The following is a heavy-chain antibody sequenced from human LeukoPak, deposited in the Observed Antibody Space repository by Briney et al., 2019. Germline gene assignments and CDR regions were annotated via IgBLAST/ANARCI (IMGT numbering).Heavy chain of an antibody. Sequence: GGSLRLSCAVSGFTFSSYAMHWVRQAPGKGLEYVSAISSNGGSTYYANSVKGRFTISRDNSKNTLYLQMGSLRAEDMAVYYCARRGYYSHYFDYWGQGTLVTVSS. V-gene: IGHV3-64*01. D-gene: IGHD3-22*01. J-gene: IGHJ4*02. CDR3: ARRGYYSHYFDY. CDR1: GFTFSSYA. CDR2: ISSNGGST.